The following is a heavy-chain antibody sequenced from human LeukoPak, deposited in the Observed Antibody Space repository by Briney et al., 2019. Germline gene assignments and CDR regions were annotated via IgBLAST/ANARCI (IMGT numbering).Heavy chain of an antibody. J-gene: IGHJ4*02. D-gene: IGHD3-22*01. CDR2: IYYSGST. CDR3: ARGYDSSGYYYDDDY. Sequence: SETLSLTCTVSGGSISSGDYYWGWFRQPPGKGREGMGYIYYSGSTYYNPSLKSRVTISVDTSKNQFSLKLSSVTAADTAVYYCARGYDSSGYYYDDDYWGQGTLVTVSS. CDR1: GGSISSGDYY. V-gene: IGHV4-30-4*01.